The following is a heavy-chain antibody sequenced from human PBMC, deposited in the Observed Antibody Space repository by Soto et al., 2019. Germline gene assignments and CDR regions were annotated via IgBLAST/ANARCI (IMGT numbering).Heavy chain of an antibody. Sequence: QVQLVQSGAEVKKPGASVKVSCKASGYTFTSYAMHWVRQAPGQRLEWMGWINAGNGNTKYSQKFQGRVTITRDTCASTAYMELSSLRSEGTAVYYCARGGSLDWYFDRWGRGTLVTVSS. J-gene: IGHJ2*01. V-gene: IGHV1-3*01. D-gene: IGHD1-26*01. CDR1: GYTFTSYA. CDR3: ARGGSLDWYFDR. CDR2: INAGNGNT.